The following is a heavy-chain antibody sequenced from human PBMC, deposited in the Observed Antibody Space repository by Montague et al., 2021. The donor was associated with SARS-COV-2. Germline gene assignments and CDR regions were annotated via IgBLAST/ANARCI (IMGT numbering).Heavy chain of an antibody. Sequence: SETLSLTCTVSGGSISSSSYYWGWIRQPPGKGLEWIGEINHSGSTKYNPSLKSRVTISVDTSKNQFSLKLSSVTAADTAVYYCARGTKGVFTYDYDSSGYASDYWGQGTLVTVSS. CDR1: GGSISSSSYY. CDR2: INHSGST. D-gene: IGHD3-22*01. J-gene: IGHJ4*02. CDR3: ARGTKGVFTYDYDSSGYASDY. V-gene: IGHV4-39*07.